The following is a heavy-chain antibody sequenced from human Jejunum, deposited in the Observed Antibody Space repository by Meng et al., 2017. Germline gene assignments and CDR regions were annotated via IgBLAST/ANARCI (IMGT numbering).Heavy chain of an antibody. V-gene: IGHV2-5*02. J-gene: IGHJ4*02. D-gene: IGHD3-9*01. Sequence: QIASKESGPTLANPTQTLTLTCTLSGFSLSTDAVGVGWIRQPPGEALEWLALIYWDDDKRYSPSLKSRLTITKDTSKNQVVLTMTSMDPVDTATYYCAHADVLTGYGNFDYWGQGTLVTVSS. CDR2: IYWDDDK. CDR3: AHADVLTGYGNFDY. CDR1: GFSLSTDAVG.